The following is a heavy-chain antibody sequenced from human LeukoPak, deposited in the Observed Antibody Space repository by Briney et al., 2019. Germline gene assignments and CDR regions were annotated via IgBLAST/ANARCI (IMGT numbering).Heavy chain of an antibody. D-gene: IGHD2/OR15-2a*01. CDR3: ARESMGDFDY. V-gene: IGHV4-4*07. Sequence: PSETLSLTCTVSGGSTYYYYWTWVRQPAGKGLEWIGRIYTSGSTNYNPSLKSRVTMSVDTSKNQFSLTLNSVTSADTAVYFCARESMGDFDYWGQGTLVTVSS. CDR2: IYTSGST. CDR1: GGSTYYYY. J-gene: IGHJ4*02.